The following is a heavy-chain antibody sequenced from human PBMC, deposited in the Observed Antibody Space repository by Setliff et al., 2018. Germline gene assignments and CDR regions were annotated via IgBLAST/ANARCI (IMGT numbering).Heavy chain of an antibody. J-gene: IGHJ4*02. CDR1: GFTFDDYA. Sequence: LRLSCAASGFTFDDYAMHWVRQAPGKGLKWVSGISWNGGSLGYADSVKGRFTISRDNSKNTLYLQMTSLRAEDTATYFCATMDWIELSRYFKYWGQGSLVTVSS. D-gene: IGHD5-18*01. CDR2: ISWNGGSL. CDR3: ATMDWIELSRYFKY. V-gene: IGHV3-9*01.